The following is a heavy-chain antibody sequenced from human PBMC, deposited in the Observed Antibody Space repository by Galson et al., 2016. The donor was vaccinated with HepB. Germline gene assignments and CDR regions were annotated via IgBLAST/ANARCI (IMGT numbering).Heavy chain of an antibody. CDR3: ARDDSGGWYGFHYGMDV. CDR1: GASISGYY. CDR2: IYYSGRT. Sequence: LSLTCTVSGASISGYYLSWIRQPPGKGLEWIGHIYYSGRTNYNPSLKSRVTISVDTSKNQFSLKLSSVTAADTAVYYCARDDSGGWYGFHYGMDVWGQGTTVTVSS. D-gene: IGHD6-19*01. V-gene: IGHV4-59*01. J-gene: IGHJ6*02.